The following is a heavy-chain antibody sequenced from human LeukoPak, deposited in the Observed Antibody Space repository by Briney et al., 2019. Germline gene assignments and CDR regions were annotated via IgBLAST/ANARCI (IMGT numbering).Heavy chain of an antibody. CDR1: GGTISTYH. Sequence: PSETLSLTCTVSGGTISTYHWNWIRKSPEKGLEWIGYMQSTGNSNYNPSLKSRLTMSVDMSRNQIVLNLSSVTAADTAVYFCARDKQHSYGRYFDHWGQGTLVTVSS. V-gene: IGHV4-59*01. J-gene: IGHJ4*02. CDR3: ARDKQHSYGRYFDH. CDR2: MQSTGNS. D-gene: IGHD5-18*01.